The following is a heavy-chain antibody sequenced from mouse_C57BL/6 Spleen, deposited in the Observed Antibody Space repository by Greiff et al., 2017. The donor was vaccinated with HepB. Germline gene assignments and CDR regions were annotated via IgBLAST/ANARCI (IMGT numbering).Heavy chain of an antibody. J-gene: IGHJ1*03. V-gene: IGHV1-55*01. CDR2: IYPGSGST. CDR1: GYTFTSYW. D-gene: IGHD1-1*01. Sequence: VQLQQPGAELVKPGASVKMSCKASGYTFTSYWITWVKQRPGQGLEWIGDIYPGSGSTNYNEKFKSKATLTVDTATSTDYMQLSSLTSEDSAVYYCARRHYGSSHWYFDVWGTGTTVTVSS. CDR3: ARRHYGSSHWYFDV.